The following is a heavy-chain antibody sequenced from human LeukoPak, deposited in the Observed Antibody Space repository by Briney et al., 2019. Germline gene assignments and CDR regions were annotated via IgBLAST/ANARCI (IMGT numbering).Heavy chain of an antibody. V-gene: IGHV3-7*03. CDR2: IKQDGSEK. CDR1: GFSFSTYW. D-gene: IGHD3-22*01. CDR3: ATPLDYYDSSGYHQGGD. J-gene: IGHJ4*02. Sequence: GGSLRLSCAASGFSFSTYWMSWVRQAPGKGLEWVANIKQDGSEKHYVDSVKGRFTISRDNAKNSLYLQMDSLRAEDTAVYYCATPLDYYDSSGYHQGGDWGQGTLVTVSS.